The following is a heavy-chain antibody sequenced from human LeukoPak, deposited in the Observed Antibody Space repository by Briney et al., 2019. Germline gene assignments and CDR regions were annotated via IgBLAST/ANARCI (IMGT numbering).Heavy chain of an antibody. J-gene: IGHJ5*02. CDR2: IIPIFGTA. Sequence: ASVKVSCKASGGTFSSYAISWVRQAPGQGLEWMGGIIPIFGTANYAQKFQGRVTITADESTSTAYMELSSLRSEDTAVYYCARGGGFYDYVWGSYPLNWFVPWGQGTLVTVSS. CDR1: GGTFSSYA. V-gene: IGHV1-69*01. D-gene: IGHD3-16*02. CDR3: ARGGGFYDYVWGSYPLNWFVP.